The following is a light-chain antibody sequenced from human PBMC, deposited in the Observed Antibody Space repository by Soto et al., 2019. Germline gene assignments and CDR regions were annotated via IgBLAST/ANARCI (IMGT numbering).Light chain of an antibody. V-gene: IGLV2-23*02. CDR1: SSDVGNYDL. CDR2: EVT. J-gene: IGLJ1*01. CDR3: CSSAGGATYV. Sequence: QSALTQPASVSGSPGQSIAISCTGTSSDVGNYDLVSWYQQHPGKAPKLMIYEVTKRPSGVSSRFSGSKSGNTASLTISGLQAEDEADYYCCSSAGGATYVFGTGTKVTVL.